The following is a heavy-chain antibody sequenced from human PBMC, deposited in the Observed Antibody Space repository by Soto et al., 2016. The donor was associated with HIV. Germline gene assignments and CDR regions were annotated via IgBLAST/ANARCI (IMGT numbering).Heavy chain of an antibody. CDR1: GYSISSGYY. Sequence: HVQLQESGAGLVKPSETLSLNCSVSGYSISSGYYWGWIRQTPGKGLEWVGSTIYYSGNTYYNPSLKTRVTISVDTSKNQFSLKLRSVTAADTAMYYCAVASSGYMIFGVGYHDAFNVWGQGTMVTVSS. J-gene: IGHJ3*01. CDR2: IYYSGNT. V-gene: IGHV4-38-2*01. CDR3: AVASSGYMIFGVGYHDAFNV. D-gene: IGHD3-3*01.